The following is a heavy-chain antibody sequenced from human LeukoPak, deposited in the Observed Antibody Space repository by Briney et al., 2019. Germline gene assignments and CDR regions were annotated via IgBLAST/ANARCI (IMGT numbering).Heavy chain of an antibody. CDR1: GGSISSGGYS. D-gene: IGHD3-10*01. J-gene: IGHJ4*02. V-gene: IGHV4-30-2*01. CDR2: IYHSGST. Sequence: TASQTLSLTCAVSGGSISSGGYSWSWIRQPPGKGLEWIGYIYHSGSTYYNPSLKSRVTISVDTSKNQFSLKLSSVTAADTAVYYCARGGGSGSYLRYDLGYWGQGTLVTVSS. CDR3: ARGGGSGSYLRYDLGY.